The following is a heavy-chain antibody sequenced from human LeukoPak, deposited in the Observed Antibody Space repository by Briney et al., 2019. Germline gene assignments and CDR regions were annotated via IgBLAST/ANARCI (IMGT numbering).Heavy chain of an antibody. CDR2: IYCSGST. CDR1: GGSISSYY. Sequence: SETLSLTCTVSGGSISSYYWSWIRQPPGKGLEWIGYIYCSGSTNYNPSLKSRVTISVDTSKNQFSLKLSSVTAADTAVYYCARRANDYGAYYFDYWGQGTLVTVSS. D-gene: IGHD4-17*01. J-gene: IGHJ4*02. V-gene: IGHV4-59*08. CDR3: ARRANDYGAYYFDY.